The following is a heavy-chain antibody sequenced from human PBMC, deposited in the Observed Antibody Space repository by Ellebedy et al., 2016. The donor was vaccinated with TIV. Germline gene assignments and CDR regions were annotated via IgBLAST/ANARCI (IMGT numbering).Heavy chain of an antibody. Sequence: SETLSLXXTVSGGSIRSSSYYWGWIRQPPGKGLEWIGSIFYSGTPYYNPSLKSRVTISVDTSKTQFSLKVSSVTAADTAVYYCASGQFDDMAVWGQGTTVTVSS. J-gene: IGHJ6*02. CDR3: ASGQFDDMAV. D-gene: IGHD3-10*01. V-gene: IGHV4-39*01. CDR2: IFYSGTP. CDR1: GGSIRSSSYY.